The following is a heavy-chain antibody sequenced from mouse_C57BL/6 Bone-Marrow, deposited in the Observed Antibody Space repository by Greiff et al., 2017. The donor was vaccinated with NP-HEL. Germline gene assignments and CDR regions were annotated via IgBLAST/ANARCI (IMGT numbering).Heavy chain of an antibody. D-gene: IGHD1-1*01. Sequence: EVKVVESGGGLVQPGGSMKLSCVASGFTFSNYWMNWVRQSPETGLEWVAQIRLKSDNYATHYAESVKGRFTISRDDSKSSVYLQMNNLRAEDTGIYYYTVFITTAGEVWGTGTTLTVSS. V-gene: IGHV6-3*01. J-gene: IGHJ1*03. CDR2: IRLKSDNYAT. CDR3: TVFITTAGEV. CDR1: GFTFSNYW.